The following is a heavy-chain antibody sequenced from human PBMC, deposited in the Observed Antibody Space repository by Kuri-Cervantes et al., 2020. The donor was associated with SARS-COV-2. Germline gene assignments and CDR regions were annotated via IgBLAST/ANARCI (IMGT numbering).Heavy chain of an antibody. CDR3: AREVTIFGAVLRGFDP. CDR1: GFTFSSYS. D-gene: IGHD3-3*01. J-gene: IGHJ5*02. Sequence: GESLKISCAASGFTFSSYSMNWVRQAPGKGLEWVSYISSSSSTIYYADSVKGRFTIPRDNAKNSLYLQMNSLRAEDTAVYYCAREVTIFGAVLRGFDPWGQGTLVTVSS. CDR2: ISSSSSTI. V-gene: IGHV3-48*01.